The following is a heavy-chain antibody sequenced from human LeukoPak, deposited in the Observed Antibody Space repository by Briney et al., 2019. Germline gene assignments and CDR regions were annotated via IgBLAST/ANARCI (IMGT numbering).Heavy chain of an antibody. J-gene: IGHJ4*02. CDR2: IHYSGST. CDR1: GGSISSSSYY. V-gene: IGHV4-39*07. Sequence: SETLSLTCTVSGGSISSSSYYWGWIRQPPGKGLEWIGSIHYSGSTNYNPSLKSRVTISVDTSKNQFSLKLSSVTAADTAVYYCARVSPGPYCSGGSCYLDYWGQGTLVTVSS. CDR3: ARVSPGPYCSGGSCYLDY. D-gene: IGHD2-15*01.